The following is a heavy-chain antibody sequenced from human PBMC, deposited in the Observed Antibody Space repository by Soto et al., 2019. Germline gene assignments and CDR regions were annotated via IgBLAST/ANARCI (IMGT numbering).Heavy chain of an antibody. CDR3: AKDRSGYYYYYGMDV. CDR1: GFTFDDYT. J-gene: IGHJ6*02. Sequence: EVQLVESGGVVVQPGGSLRLSCAASGFTFDDYTRHWVRQAPGKGLEWVSLISWDGGSTYYADSVKGRFTISRDNSKNSLYLQMNSLRTEDTALYYCAKDRSGYYYYYGMDVWGQGTTVTVSS. V-gene: IGHV3-43*01. CDR2: ISWDGGST. D-gene: IGHD1-26*01.